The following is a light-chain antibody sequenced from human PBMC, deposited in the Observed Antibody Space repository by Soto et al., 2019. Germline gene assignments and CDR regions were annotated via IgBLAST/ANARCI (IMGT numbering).Light chain of an antibody. J-gene: IGLJ1*01. V-gene: IGLV2-11*01. CDR3: CSYAGTYTYV. CDR1: SSDVGGYNY. Sequence: QSVLTQPRSVSGSPGQSVTISCTGTSSDVGGYNYVSWYQQHPGKAPKLMIYDVSKRPSGVPDRFAGSKSGNTASLTISGLQAEDEADYYFCSYAGTYTYVFGIGTKLTVL. CDR2: DVS.